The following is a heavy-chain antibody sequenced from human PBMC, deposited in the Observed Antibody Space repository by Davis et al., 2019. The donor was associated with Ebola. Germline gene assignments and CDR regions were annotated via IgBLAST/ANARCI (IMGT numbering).Heavy chain of an antibody. J-gene: IGHJ6*02. Sequence: GESLKISCAASGFTFSSYWMSWVRQAPGKGLEWVANIKQDGSDKNYVDSVKGRFTISRDNSKKTVDLQMNSLTTEDTAVYYCAKDGQWELLVYYYYGMDVWGQGTTVTVSS. CDR1: GFTFSSYW. D-gene: IGHD3-22*01. V-gene: IGHV3-7*01. CDR3: AKDGQWELLVYYYYGMDV. CDR2: IKQDGSDK.